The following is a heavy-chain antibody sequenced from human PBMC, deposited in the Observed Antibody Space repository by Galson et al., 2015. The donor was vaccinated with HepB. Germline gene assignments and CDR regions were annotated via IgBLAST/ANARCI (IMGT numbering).Heavy chain of an antibody. D-gene: IGHD2-15*01. V-gene: IGHV3-21*01. CDR3: AKLGSGSAGVYYYHFMDV. Sequence: SLRLSCAASGFTFSSHSMIWVRQAPGKGLEWVSSITSSTTYIYYADSVEGRFTISRDNAKNSLYLQMNSLRADDTAVYYCAKLGSGSAGVYYYHFMDVWGKGTTVTVSS. J-gene: IGHJ6*03. CDR1: GFTFSSHS. CDR2: ITSSTTYI.